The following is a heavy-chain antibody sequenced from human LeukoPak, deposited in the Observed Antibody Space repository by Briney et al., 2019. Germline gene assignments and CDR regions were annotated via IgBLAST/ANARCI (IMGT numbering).Heavy chain of an antibody. CDR2: ISSGSSNI. Sequence: GGSLRLSCAASGFTFSDHSMNWVRQAPGKGLEWLSYISSGSSNIEYADSVKGRFTISRDNAKNSLCLQMNSLRDEDTAVYYCARDLTGLQFNYWGQGTLVTVSS. J-gene: IGHJ4*02. CDR3: ARDLTGLQFNY. CDR1: GFTFSDHS. V-gene: IGHV3-48*02. D-gene: IGHD5-24*01.